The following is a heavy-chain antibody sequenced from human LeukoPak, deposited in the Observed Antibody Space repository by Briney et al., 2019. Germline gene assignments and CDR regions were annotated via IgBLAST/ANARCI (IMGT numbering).Heavy chain of an antibody. CDR1: GFTVSSNY. V-gene: IGHV3-53*01. CDR3: ASSYCSGGSCYFDY. J-gene: IGHJ4*02. D-gene: IGHD2-15*01. CDR2: IYSGGST. Sequence: PGGSLRLSCAASGFTVSSNYMSWVRQAPWKELEWVSVIYSGGSTYYADSVKGRFTISRDNSKNTLYLQMNSLRAENTAVYYCASSYCSGGSCYFDYWGQGTLVTVSS.